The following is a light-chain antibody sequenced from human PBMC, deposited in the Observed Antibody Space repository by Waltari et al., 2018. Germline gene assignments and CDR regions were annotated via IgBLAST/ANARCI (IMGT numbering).Light chain of an antibody. CDR3: QQYSDWPPGT. CDR2: ATS. J-gene: IGKJ3*01. V-gene: IGKV3-15*01. CDR1: QSISNT. Sequence: EIVMTQPPATLSVSPGERATLSCRARQSISNTLAWYQQKPGQAPRLLVDATSATATGVPARFSGSGSGTVFTLTNYSLESEDFAGYFCQQYSDWPPGTFGPGTKVDIK.